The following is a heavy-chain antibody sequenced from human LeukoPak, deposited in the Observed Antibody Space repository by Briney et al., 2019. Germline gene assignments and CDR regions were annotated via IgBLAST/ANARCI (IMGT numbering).Heavy chain of an antibody. J-gene: IGHJ4*02. V-gene: IGHV1-8*01. Sequence: ASVNVSCKTSGYRFTSYDISWARQATGQGLQWMGRMTPSSGSAEYAQRFQGRVTLTRDTASGTAYLELRSLTADDTAIYYCAREGPLFVLDYWGQGTRVAVSS. D-gene: IGHD6-6*01. CDR1: GYRFTSYD. CDR2: MTPSSGSA. CDR3: AREGPLFVLDY.